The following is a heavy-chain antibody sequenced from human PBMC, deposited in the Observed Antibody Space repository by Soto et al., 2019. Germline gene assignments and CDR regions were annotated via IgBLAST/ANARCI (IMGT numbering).Heavy chain of an antibody. CDR1: GGSISSSY. CDR2: ISYTGSA. J-gene: IGHJ4*02. V-gene: IGHV4-59*08. Sequence: PSETLSLTCTVSGGSISSSYWIWIRQPPGKGLEWIAYISYTGSANYNPSLKSRVTTSVDTSKNQFSLKLSSVTAADTAVYYCASLHYYSAPRWGQGTLVTVSS. CDR3: ASLHYYSAPR. D-gene: IGHD3-10*01.